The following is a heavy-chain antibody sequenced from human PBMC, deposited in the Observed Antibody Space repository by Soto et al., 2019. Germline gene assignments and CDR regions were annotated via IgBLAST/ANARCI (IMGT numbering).Heavy chain of an antibody. CDR1: GFTFSSYG. V-gene: IGHV3-30*18. D-gene: IGHD6-19*01. CDR3: AKDLKQWLLHNPAGGFDP. CDR2: ISYDGSNK. J-gene: IGHJ5*02. Sequence: GGSLRLSCVASGFTFSSYGMHWVRQAPGKGLEWVAVISYDGSNKYYADSVKGRFTISRDNSKNTLYLQMNSLRAEDTAVYYCAKDLKQWLLHNPAGGFDPWGQGTLVTVSS.